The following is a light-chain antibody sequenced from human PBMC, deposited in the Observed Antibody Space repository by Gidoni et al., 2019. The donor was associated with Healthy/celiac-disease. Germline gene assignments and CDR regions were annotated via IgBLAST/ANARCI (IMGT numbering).Light chain of an antibody. CDR3: QQYGSSGFT. CDR1: QSVSSSF. CDR2: GAS. Sequence: ELVLTQSTGNLSMSPGERATISCRASQSVSSSFLAWYQQKPCQAPRLLIYGASSRATGIPDRFSGSGSGTDFTLTISILEPEDFAVYFCQQYGSSGFTFGPGTKVDIK. V-gene: IGKV3-20*01. J-gene: IGKJ3*01.